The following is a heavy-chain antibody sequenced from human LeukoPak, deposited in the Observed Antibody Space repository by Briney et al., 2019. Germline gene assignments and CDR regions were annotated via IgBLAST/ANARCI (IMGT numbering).Heavy chain of an antibody. Sequence: KPGESLKISCKGSGYSFTSYWIGWVRQMPGKGLEWMGIIYPGDSHTRYSRSFQGQVTISADKTTSTAYLQWSSLKASDTAIYYCARDETAGGGLDYWGQGTLVTVSS. J-gene: IGHJ4*02. CDR1: GYSFTSYW. CDR2: IYPGDSHT. CDR3: ARDETAGGGLDY. V-gene: IGHV5-51*03. D-gene: IGHD2-15*01.